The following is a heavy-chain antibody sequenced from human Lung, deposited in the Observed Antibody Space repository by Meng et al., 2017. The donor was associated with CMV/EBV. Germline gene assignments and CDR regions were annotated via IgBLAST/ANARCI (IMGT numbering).Heavy chain of an antibody. V-gene: IGHV4-34*01. CDR2: INHSGST. CDR3: ARMVVAPLVFDY. CDR1: GGSLSGYY. D-gene: IGHD2-15*01. Sequence: SXTLSLXCAVYGGSLSGYYWSWIRQPPGKGLEWIGEINHSGSTNYNPSLKSRVTISVDTSKNQFSLKLSSVTAADTAVYYCARMVVAPLVFDYWGQGTLVTVSS. J-gene: IGHJ4*02.